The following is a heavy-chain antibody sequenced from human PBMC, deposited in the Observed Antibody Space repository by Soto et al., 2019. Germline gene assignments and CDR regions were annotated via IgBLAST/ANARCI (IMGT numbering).Heavy chain of an antibody. J-gene: IGHJ4*02. Sequence: SGPTLVNPTQTLTLTFTFSGFSLSTSGVGVGWIRQPPGKALELLALIYWNDDKRYSPSLKSRLTITKDTSKNQVVLTMTNMDPVDTATYYCARSDDYSNYRPFDYWGQGTLVTVS. CDR1: GFSLSTSGVG. CDR2: IYWNDDK. V-gene: IGHV2-5*01. D-gene: IGHD4-4*01. CDR3: ARSDDYSNYRPFDY.